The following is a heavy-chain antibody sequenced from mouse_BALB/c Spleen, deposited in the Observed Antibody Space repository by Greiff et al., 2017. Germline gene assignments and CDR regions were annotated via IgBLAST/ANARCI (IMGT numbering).Heavy chain of an antibody. CDR3: ARNRGYRYYFDY. J-gene: IGHJ2*01. Sequence: KLMESGPGLVQPSQSLSITCTVSGFSLTSYGVHWVRQSPGKGLEWLGVIWSGGSTDYNAAFISRLSISKDNSKSQVFFKMNSLQANDTAIYYCARNRGYRYYFDYWGQGTTLTVSS. V-gene: IGHV2-2*02. D-gene: IGHD2-14*01. CDR1: GFSLTSYG. CDR2: IWSGGST.